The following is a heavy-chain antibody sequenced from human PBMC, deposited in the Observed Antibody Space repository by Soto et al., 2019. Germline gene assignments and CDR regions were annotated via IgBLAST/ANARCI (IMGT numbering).Heavy chain of an antibody. V-gene: IGHV3-33*01. D-gene: IGHD3-22*01. Sequence: QVQLVESGGGVVQPGRSLRLSCAASGFTFSSYGMHWVRQAPGKGLEWVAVIWYDGSNKYYADSVKGRFTISRDNSKNTLYLQMNSRRAEDTAVYYCARDIYDSSATFGYWGQGTLVTVSS. J-gene: IGHJ4*02. CDR3: ARDIYDSSATFGY. CDR2: IWYDGSNK. CDR1: GFTFSSYG.